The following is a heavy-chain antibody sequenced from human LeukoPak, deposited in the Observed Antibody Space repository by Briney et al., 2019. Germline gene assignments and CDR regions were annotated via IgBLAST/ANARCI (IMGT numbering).Heavy chain of an antibody. CDR3: ARGPPYSYGSGSYMDS. CDR2: INSDGSST. V-gene: IGHV3-74*01. CDR1: GFTFSSFV. D-gene: IGHD3-10*01. J-gene: IGHJ4*02. Sequence: GGSLRLSCSASGFTFSSFVMHWVRQVPGKGLVWVSRINSDGSSTNYADSVKGRFTISRDNAKNTSFLEMNSLTAEYTAVYYCARGPPYSYGSGSYMDSRGQGTLVTVSS.